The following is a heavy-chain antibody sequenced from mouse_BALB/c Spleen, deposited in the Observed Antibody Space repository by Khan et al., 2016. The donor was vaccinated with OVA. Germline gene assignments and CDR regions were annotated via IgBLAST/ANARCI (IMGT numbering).Heavy chain of an antibody. CDR3: ARSVGNSWFSY. V-gene: IGHV1-82*01. D-gene: IGHD2-1*01. Sequence: QVQLQQSGPELVKPGASVKISCKASGYAFSSSWMNWVKQRPGQGLERIGRIYPGDGDTNYNGNVKGKATLTADKSSSTAYMQLRSLTSVDSAVYFCARSVGNSWFSYWCEGALVTVSA. CDR2: IYPGDGDT. J-gene: IGHJ3*01. CDR1: GYAFSSSW.